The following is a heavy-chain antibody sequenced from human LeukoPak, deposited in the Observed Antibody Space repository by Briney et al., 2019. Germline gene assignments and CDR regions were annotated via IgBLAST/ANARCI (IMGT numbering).Heavy chain of an antibody. D-gene: IGHD4-17*01. CDR3: AKEAFFTGDSPNFIDY. CDR2: MNPNSGNT. J-gene: IGHJ4*02. CDR1: GYTFTSYD. Sequence: ASVKVSCKASGYTFTSYDINWVRQATGQGLEWMGWMNPNSGNTGYAQKFQGRVTITRNTSISTAYMELSSLRSEDTAVYYCAKEAFFTGDSPNFIDYWGQGTLVTVSS. V-gene: IGHV1-8*03.